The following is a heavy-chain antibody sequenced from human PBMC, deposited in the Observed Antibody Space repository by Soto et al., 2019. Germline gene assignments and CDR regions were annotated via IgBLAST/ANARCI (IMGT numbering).Heavy chain of an antibody. CDR1: GYTLTNYG. CDR2: ISGHNGNT. J-gene: IGHJ6*02. CDR3: AREGPAPYYYYGMDV. Sequence: ASVKVSCKASGYTLTNYGFSWVRQAPGQGLEWMGWISGHNGNTKYVEKFQGRVTMTADTSTSTAHMELRSLRSDDTAVYYCAREGPAPYYYYGMDVWGQGTAVTVSS. V-gene: IGHV1-18*01.